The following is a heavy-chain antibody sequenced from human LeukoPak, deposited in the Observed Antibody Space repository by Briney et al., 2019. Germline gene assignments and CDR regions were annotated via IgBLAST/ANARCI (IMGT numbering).Heavy chain of an antibody. CDR1: GGSITSYY. J-gene: IGHJ6*02. CDR2: IYASGNT. D-gene: IGHD5-18*01. CDR3: ARGGAGFSYDYSYFAMDV. V-gene: IGHV4-4*07. Sequence: SETLSLTCTVSGGSITSYYWSWIRQPAGKGLEWMGRIYASGNTDLYPSLESRVTMSVDTSKNQFSLKLTSVTAADTAVYYCARGGAGFSYDYSYFAMDVWGQGTTVTVSS.